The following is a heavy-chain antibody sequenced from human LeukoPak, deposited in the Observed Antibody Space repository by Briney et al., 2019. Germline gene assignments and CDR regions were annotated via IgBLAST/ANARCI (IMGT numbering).Heavy chain of an antibody. D-gene: IGHD4-17*01. CDR2: IWYDGSNK. CDR3: ARAGYGDPHFDF. J-gene: IGHJ4*02. Sequence: SGGSLRLSCAASGFTFSNYGMHWVRQAPGKGLEWEAAIWYDGSNKYYGDSVKGRFTISRDNSKNTLYLQMNSLRAEDTAAYYCARAGYGDPHFDFWGQGTLVTVSS. V-gene: IGHV3-33*01. CDR1: GFTFSNYG.